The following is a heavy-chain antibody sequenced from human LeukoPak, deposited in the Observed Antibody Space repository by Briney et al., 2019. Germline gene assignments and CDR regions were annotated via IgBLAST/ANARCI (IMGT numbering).Heavy chain of an antibody. CDR2: INPNSGGT. CDR1: GYTFTGYY. V-gene: IGHV1-2*02. D-gene: IGHD6-13*01. CDR3: ARARYSSSWLGGVFDY. Sequence: ASVKVSCKASGYTFTGYYMHWVRQAPGQGLEWMGWINPNSGGTNYAQKFQGRVTMTRDTSISTAYMELSRLRSDDTAVYYCARARYSSSWLGGVFDYWGQGTLGTVSS. J-gene: IGHJ4*02.